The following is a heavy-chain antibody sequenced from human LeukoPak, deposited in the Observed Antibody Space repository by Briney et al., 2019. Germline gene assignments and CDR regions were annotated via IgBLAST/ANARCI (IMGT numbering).Heavy chain of an antibody. CDR3: ARKQWLRTCFDY. Sequence: SETLSLTCAVYGGSFSGYYWSWIRQPPGKGLEWIGEINHSGSTNYNPSLKSRVTTSVDTSKNQFSLKLSSVTAADTAVYYCARKQWLRTCFDYWGQGTLVTVSS. CDR1: GGSFSGYY. CDR2: INHSGST. V-gene: IGHV4-34*01. J-gene: IGHJ4*02. D-gene: IGHD6-19*01.